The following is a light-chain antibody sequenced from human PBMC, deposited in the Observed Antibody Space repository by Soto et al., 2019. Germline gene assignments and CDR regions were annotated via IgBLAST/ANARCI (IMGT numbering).Light chain of an antibody. CDR2: EVI. Sequence: QSVLTQPPSASGSPGQSVTISCTGSSSDIGGYNFVSWYQQHPGKAPRLMIYEVIQRPSGVPDRFSGSKSGNTASLTVSGLQAEDEADYYCAAWDDSLSGVVFGGGTKLTVL. V-gene: IGLV2-8*01. CDR1: SSDIGGYNF. CDR3: AAWDDSLSGVV. J-gene: IGLJ2*01.